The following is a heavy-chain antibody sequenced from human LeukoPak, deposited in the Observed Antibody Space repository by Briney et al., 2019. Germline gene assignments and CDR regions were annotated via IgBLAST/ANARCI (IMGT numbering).Heavy chain of an antibody. D-gene: IGHD2-21*01. CDR2: ISVSGNT. CDR1: GFTLSSYA. Sequence: GGSLRLSCAASGFTLSSYAMSWVRQAPGKGLEWVSAISVSGNTYHADSVKGRFTISRDGSKNTLYLQMNRLRAEDAAVYYCAKAPVTTCSGAYCYPFDYWGQGTLVTVSS. J-gene: IGHJ4*02. V-gene: IGHV3-23*01. CDR3: AKAPVTTCSGAYCYPFDY.